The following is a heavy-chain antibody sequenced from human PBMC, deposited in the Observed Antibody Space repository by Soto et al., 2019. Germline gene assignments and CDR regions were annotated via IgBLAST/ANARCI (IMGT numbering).Heavy chain of an antibody. CDR1: GYTFTGCY. J-gene: IGHJ6*02. D-gene: IGHD6-13*01. V-gene: IGHV1-2*04. CDR3: ARATWSAGNYYYYGMDV. CDR2: INPNSGGT. Sequence: QVQLVQSGAEVKKPGASVKVSCKASGYTFTGCYMHWVRQAPGQGLEWMGWINPNSGGTNYAQKFQGWVTMTRDTSISTAYMELSRLRSDDTAVYYCARATWSAGNYYYYGMDVWGQGTTVTVSS.